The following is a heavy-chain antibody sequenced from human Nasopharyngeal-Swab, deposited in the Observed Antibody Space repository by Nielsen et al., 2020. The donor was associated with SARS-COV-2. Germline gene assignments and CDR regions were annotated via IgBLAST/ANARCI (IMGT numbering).Heavy chain of an antibody. CDR2: IWYDGSNK. D-gene: IGHD3-22*01. CDR3: ARDLDGPYYYDSSGFPDY. CDR1: GFTFSSYE. V-gene: IGHV3-33*08. Sequence: GGSLRLSCAASGFTFSSYEMNWVRQAPGKGLEWVAVIWYDGSNKYYADSVKGRFTISRDNSKNTLYLQMNSLRAEDTAVYYCARDLDGPYYYDSSGFPDYWGQGTLVTVSS. J-gene: IGHJ4*02.